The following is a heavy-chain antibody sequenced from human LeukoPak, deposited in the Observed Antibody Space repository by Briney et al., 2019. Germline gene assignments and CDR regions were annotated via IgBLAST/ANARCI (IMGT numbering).Heavy chain of an antibody. CDR2: ISSSSSTI. CDR1: GFTFSSYS. D-gene: IGHD3-22*01. Sequence: GGSLRLSCAASGFTFSSYSMNWVRQAPGKGLEWVSYISSSSSTIYYADSVNGRFTISRDNAKMSLYLQRNSLRAEDSAEYSCARTMNYWGQGTLVTASS. J-gene: IGHJ4*02. CDR3: ARTMNY. V-gene: IGHV3-48*01.